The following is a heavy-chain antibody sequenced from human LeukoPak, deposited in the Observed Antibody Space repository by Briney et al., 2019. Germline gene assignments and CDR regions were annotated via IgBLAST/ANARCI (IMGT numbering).Heavy chain of an antibody. D-gene: IGHD2-15*01. V-gene: IGHV1-2*02. CDR3: ARDKDFVVVVPATDAFDI. CDR2: INPHSGGT. J-gene: IGHJ3*02. CDR1: GYIFTNYY. Sequence: ASVKVSCKASGYIFTNYYIHWVRQAPGQGLEWMGRINPHSGGTNYAQKLQGRVTMTRDTSISTAYMELSSLRSDDTAVYYCARDKDFVVVVPATDAFDIWGQGTMVTVSS.